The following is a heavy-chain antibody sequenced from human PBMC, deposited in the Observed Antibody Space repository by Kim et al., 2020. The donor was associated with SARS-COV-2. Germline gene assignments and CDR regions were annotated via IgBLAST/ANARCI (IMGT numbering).Heavy chain of an antibody. Sequence: GGSLRLSCAASGFTFSSYWMSWVRQAPGKGLEWVANIKQDGSEKYYVDSVKGRFSISRDNAKNSLYLQMNSLRAEDTAVYYCARDGYSSSSRDFDYWGQGTLVTVSS. V-gene: IGHV3-7*01. CDR3: ARDGYSSSSRDFDY. CDR1: GFTFSSYW. D-gene: IGHD6-13*01. CDR2: IKQDGSEK. J-gene: IGHJ4*02.